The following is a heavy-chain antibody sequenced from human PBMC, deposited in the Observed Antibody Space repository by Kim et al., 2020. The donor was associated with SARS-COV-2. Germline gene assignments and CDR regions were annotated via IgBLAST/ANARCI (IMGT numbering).Heavy chain of an antibody. D-gene: IGHD4-4*01. CDR3: AREGGDYSNYDDYYYYMDV. V-gene: IGHV3-53*01. CDR2: IYSGGST. J-gene: IGHJ6*03. CDR1: GFTVSSNY. Sequence: GGSLRLSCAASGFTVSSNYMSWVRQAPGKGLEWVSVIYSGGSTYYADSVKGRFTISRDNSKNTLYLQMNSLRAEDTAVYYCAREGGDYSNYDDYYYYMDVWGKGTTVTVSS.